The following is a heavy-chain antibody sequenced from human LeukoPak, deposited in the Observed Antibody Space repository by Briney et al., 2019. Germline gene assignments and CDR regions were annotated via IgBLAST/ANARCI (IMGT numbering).Heavy chain of an antibody. Sequence: GGSLRLSCAASGFTFSSYGMHWVGQAPGKGLEWVAFIRYDGSNKYYADSVKGRFTISRDNSKNTLYLQMNSLRAEDTAVYYCLAADAFDIWGQGTMVTVSS. CDR3: LAADAFDI. J-gene: IGHJ3*02. V-gene: IGHV3-30*02. CDR2: IRYDGSNK. CDR1: GFTFSSYG.